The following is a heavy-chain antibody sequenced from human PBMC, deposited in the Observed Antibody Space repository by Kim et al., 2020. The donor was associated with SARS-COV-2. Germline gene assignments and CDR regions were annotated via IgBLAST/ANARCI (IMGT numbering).Heavy chain of an antibody. D-gene: IGHD3-3*01. V-gene: IGHV3-74*01. Sequence: GGSLRLSCTASGFTLASYWMPWFRLAPGKRLVWVSRVNSNESTTIYADSVQGRFFISRDNSKNTLYFQMDSLIAEDTAVYYCTRDISKSGYWSWDYWGRG. CDR1: GFTLASYW. J-gene: IGHJ4*02. CDR3: TRDISKSGYWSWDY. CDR2: VNSNESTT.